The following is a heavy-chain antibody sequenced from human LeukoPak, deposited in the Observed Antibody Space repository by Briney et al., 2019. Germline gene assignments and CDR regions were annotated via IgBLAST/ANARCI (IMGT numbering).Heavy chain of an antibody. CDR2: INQDGSEK. D-gene: IGHD6-6*01. CDR3: ARDRPAARSDY. CDR1: GFTFSSYW. V-gene: IGHV3-7*01. J-gene: IGHJ4*02. Sequence: GGSLRLSCAASGFTFSSYWMSWVRQAPGKGLEWVANINQDGSEKYYVDSVKGRFTITRDNAKNSLYLQMNSLRAEDTAVYYCARDRPAARSDYWGQGTLVTVSS.